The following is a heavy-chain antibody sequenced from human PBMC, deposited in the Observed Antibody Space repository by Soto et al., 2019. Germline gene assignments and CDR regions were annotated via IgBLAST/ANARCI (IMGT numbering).Heavy chain of an antibody. V-gene: IGHV1-8*01. CDR2: MNPNSGNT. D-gene: IGHD5-18*01. J-gene: IGHJ6*03. CDR3: ARGIDEFSYGLKPYYYYYYMDV. CDR1: GYTFTSYD. Sequence: ASVKVSCKASGYTFTSYDINWVRQATGQGLEWMGWMNPNSGNTGYAQKFKGRVTMTRNTSISTAYMEMSSLRSEDTAVYYCARGIDEFSYGLKPYYYYYYMDVWGKGTTVTVSS.